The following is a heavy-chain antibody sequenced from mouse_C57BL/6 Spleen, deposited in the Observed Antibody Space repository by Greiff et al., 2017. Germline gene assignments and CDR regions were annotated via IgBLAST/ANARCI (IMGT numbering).Heavy chain of an antibody. V-gene: IGHV1-82*01. CDR1: GYAFSSSW. J-gene: IGHJ2*01. CDR2: IYPGDGDT. CDR3: ARMRALYYFDY. D-gene: IGHD3-3*01. Sequence: VQLQQSGPELVKPGASVKISCKASGYAFSSSWMNWVKQRPGKGLEWIGRIYPGDGDTNYNGKFKGKATLTADKSSSTAYMQLSSLTSEDSAVYFCARMRALYYFDYWGQGTTLTVSS.